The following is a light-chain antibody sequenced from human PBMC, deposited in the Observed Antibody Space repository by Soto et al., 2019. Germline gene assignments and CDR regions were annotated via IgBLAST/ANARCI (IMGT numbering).Light chain of an antibody. CDR1: QTISTN. CDR3: QQSNSFPLT. CDR2: GAS. J-gene: IGKJ4*01. Sequence: DIQMTQSPSSVSASVGDRVAITCRASQTISTNLVWYQQKPGKAPKLLISGASTLQSGVPSRFSGSGSGTCFTLTISSQQPEDFASYYWQQSNSFPLTFGGGTKVEI. V-gene: IGKV1-12*01.